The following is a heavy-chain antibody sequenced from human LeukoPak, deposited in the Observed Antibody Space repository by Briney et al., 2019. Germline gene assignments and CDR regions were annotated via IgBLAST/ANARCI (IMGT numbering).Heavy chain of an antibody. J-gene: IGHJ1*01. CDR3: AREVYCSSTSCYTGYFQH. D-gene: IGHD2-2*02. V-gene: IGHV3-7*01. CDR1: GFTFSSYW. Sequence: GGALRLSCAASGFTFSSYWMSWVGQAPGKGREWVAEIKQDGSEKCYLASVNGPFTISRDNAKNSLYLQMTSLRAEDTAVYYCAREVYCSSTSCYTGYFQHWGQGTLVTVST. CDR2: IKQDGSEK.